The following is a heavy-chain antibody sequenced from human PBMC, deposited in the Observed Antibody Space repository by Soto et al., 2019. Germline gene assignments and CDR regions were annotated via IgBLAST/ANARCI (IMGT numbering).Heavy chain of an antibody. CDR3: ARWGTTGGLDV. J-gene: IGHJ4*02. CDR2: TSYDGSNN. Sequence: QVQLVESGGGVVQPGTSLRLSCVGSGFTFRSYVIHWVRQAPGKGLEWVALTSYDGSNNFYGDSVKGRFTISRHNSRNTVELQMDSLRFGDTALDYCARWGTTGGLDVWGQGTLVSVTS. D-gene: IGHD3-16*01. CDR1: GFTFRSYV. V-gene: IGHV3-33*05.